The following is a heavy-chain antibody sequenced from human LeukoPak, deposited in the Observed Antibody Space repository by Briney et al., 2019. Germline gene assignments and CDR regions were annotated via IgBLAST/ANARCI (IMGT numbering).Heavy chain of an antibody. D-gene: IGHD6-13*01. Sequence: PGGSLRLSCAASGFTFSSYALSWVRQAPGKGLEWVSAISGSGGSGGTTYYADSVKGRFNISRDNSKSTLYLQRSSLRAEDTAVYYCAKEGYGSSWNADFDYWSQGSLVTVSS. J-gene: IGHJ4*02. CDR3: AKEGYGSSWNADFDY. CDR2: ISGSGGSGGTT. V-gene: IGHV3-23*01. CDR1: GFTFSSYA.